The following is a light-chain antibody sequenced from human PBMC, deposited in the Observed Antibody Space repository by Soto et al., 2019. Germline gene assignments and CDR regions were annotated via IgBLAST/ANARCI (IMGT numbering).Light chain of an antibody. V-gene: IGKV3-11*01. CDR1: QSFGNY. Sequence: EIVLTQSPATLSVYPGEGATLSCRASQSFGNYIAWYQQKPGQVPRLLISDTSTRATGIPARFSGSGSGADFSLVISSLEPEDSAIYYCQHRANWPLLVFGGGTKVEIK. J-gene: IGKJ4*01. CDR3: QHRANWPLLV. CDR2: DTS.